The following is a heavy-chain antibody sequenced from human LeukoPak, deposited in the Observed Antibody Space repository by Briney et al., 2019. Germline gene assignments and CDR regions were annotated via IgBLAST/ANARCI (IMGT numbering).Heavy chain of an antibody. V-gene: IGHV3-23*01. Sequence: PGGSLRLSCAASGFAFSSYAMSWVRQAPGKGLEWVSAISGSGGSTYYADSVKGRFTISRDNSKNTLYLQMNSLRAEDTAVYYCFWLVPAAKTQTFDYWGQGTLVTVSS. D-gene: IGHD2-2*01. CDR1: GFAFSSYA. J-gene: IGHJ4*02. CDR3: FWLVPAAKTQTFDY. CDR2: ISGSGGST.